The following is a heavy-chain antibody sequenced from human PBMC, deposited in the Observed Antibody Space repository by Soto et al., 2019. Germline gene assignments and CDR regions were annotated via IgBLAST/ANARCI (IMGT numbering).Heavy chain of an antibody. CDR1: GGSFSGYY. Sequence: SETLSLTCAVYGGSFSGYYWSWIRQPPGKGLEWIGEINHSGSTNYNPSLKSRVTISVDTSKNQFSLKLSSVTAADTAVYYCARATMIVVVKGPFDPWGQGTLVTVSS. J-gene: IGHJ5*02. V-gene: IGHV4-34*01. CDR2: INHSGST. D-gene: IGHD3-22*01. CDR3: ARATMIVVVKGPFDP.